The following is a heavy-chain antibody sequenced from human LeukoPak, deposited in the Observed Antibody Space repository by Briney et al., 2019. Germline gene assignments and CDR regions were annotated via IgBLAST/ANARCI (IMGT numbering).Heavy chain of an antibody. Sequence: GGSLRLSCAASGLTVSSNYMSWVRQAPGKGLEWVSVIYSGGSTYYADSVKGRFTISRDNSKNTLHLQMNSLRAEDTAVYYCARDGHYDSSGYSTEIWGQGTLVTVSS. CDR2: IYSGGST. CDR1: GLTVSSNY. CDR3: ARDGHYDSSGYSTEI. J-gene: IGHJ4*02. V-gene: IGHV3-53*01. D-gene: IGHD3-22*01.